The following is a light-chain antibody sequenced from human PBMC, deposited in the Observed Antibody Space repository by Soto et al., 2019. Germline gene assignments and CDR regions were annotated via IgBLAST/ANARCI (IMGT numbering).Light chain of an antibody. Sequence: DIVMTQTPLSLPVTPGEPASISCRSSQSLLDSDDGNTYLDWYLQKPGQSPQVLIYTVSYRASGVPDRFSGSGSGTDFTLKISRVEAEDVGVYYCMQRIEFPWTFGQGTKVEIK. CDR3: MQRIEFPWT. V-gene: IGKV2-40*01. CDR1: QSLLDSDDGNTY. J-gene: IGKJ1*01. CDR2: TVS.